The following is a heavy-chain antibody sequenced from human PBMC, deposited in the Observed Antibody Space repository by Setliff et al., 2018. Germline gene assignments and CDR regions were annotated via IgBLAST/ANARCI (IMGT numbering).Heavy chain of an antibody. CDR1: GFTFSNAW. D-gene: IGHD3-10*01. J-gene: IGHJ5*02. Sequence: GGSLRLSCTASGFTFSNAWMSWVRQAPGKGLEWVANIKQDGSVKNYVDSVKGRFSISRDNTKNSLYLQMNSLRAEDTAVYYCARDPFGNPVFDPWGQGTLVTVSS. CDR3: ARDPFGNPVFDP. CDR2: IKQDGSVK. V-gene: IGHV3-7*01.